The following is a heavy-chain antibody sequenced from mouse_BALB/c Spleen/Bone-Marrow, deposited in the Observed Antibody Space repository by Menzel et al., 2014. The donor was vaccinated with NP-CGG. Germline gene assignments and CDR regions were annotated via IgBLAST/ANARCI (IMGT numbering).Heavy chain of an antibody. J-gene: IGHJ1*01. V-gene: IGHV1-31*01. CDR2: INPYNGAT. CDR1: GYSFTGYY. Sequence: EVQLQQSGPELVKPGASVKISCKASGYSFTGYYMHWVKQSHVKSLEWIGRINPYNGATSYNQNFKDKASLTVDKSSSIAYVELHNLPTEDSAVYYCARRNYGSSYLYFDVWGAGTMVTVSA. CDR3: ARRNYGSSYLYFDV. D-gene: IGHD1-1*01.